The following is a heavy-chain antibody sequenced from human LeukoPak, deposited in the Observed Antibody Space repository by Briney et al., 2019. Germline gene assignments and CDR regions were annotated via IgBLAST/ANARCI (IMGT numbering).Heavy chain of an antibody. J-gene: IGHJ4*02. D-gene: IGHD7-27*01. CDR2: ISSSSSYI. Sequence: GASLRLSCAASGFTFSSYAMSWVRQAPGKGLEWVSSISSSSSYIYYADSVKGRFTISRDNAKNSLYLQMNSLRAEDTAVYYCARDLNWGSFDYWGQGTLVTVSS. V-gene: IGHV3-21*01. CDR1: GFTFSSYA. CDR3: ARDLNWGSFDY.